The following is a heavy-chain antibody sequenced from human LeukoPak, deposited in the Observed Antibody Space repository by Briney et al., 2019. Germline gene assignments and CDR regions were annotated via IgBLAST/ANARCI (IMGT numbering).Heavy chain of an antibody. CDR1: GVSLGSHY. V-gene: IGHV4-59*11. Sequence: SETLSLTCTVSGVSLGSHYWSWIRQSPGKGREWLGCVYNSGTTVYNPSLTGRVTISVDTSKNQYSLNLRSVTAADAAVYYCARDAYWGQGILVTVSS. J-gene: IGHJ4*02. CDR3: ARDAY. CDR2: VYNSGTT.